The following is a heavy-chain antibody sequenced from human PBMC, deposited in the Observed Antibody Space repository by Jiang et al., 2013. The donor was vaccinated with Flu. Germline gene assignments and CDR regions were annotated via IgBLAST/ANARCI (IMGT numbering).Heavy chain of an antibody. CDR2: IYPGDSEI. CDR3: ARHYYGYLLGQYSPTFDY. CDR1: GYSFTSYW. J-gene: IGHJ4*02. V-gene: IGHV5-51*01. D-gene: IGHD3-10*01. Sequence: PGESLKISCKGSGYSFTSYWIGWVRQMPGKGLEWMGIIYPGDSEIRYSPSFQGQVTISVDKSANTAFLQWGRLKASDTAIYYCARHYYGYLLGQYSPTFDYWGQGTLITVSS.